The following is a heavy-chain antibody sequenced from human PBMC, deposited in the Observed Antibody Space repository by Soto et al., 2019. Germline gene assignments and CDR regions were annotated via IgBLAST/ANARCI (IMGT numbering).Heavy chain of an antibody. CDR3: ARGGSFGAYKWFDP. Sequence: PSETLSLTCTVSGGSISSSTYYWVWIRQPPGKGPEWIGSIYHSGNTYYNPSLKSRVNISVDISNKQFSLRLSSVTAADTAVYSCARGGSFGAYKWFDPWGQGTLVTVSS. V-gene: IGHV4-39*01. J-gene: IGHJ5*02. D-gene: IGHD3-10*01. CDR1: GGSISSSTYY. CDR2: IYHSGNT.